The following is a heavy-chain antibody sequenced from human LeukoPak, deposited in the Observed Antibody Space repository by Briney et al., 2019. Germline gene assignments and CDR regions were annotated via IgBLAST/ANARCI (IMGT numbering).Heavy chain of an antibody. Sequence: GGSLRLSCAASGLTFSSYSINWVRQAPGKGLEWVSYISSSGSTIYYADSVKGRFTISRDNAKNSLYLQMNSLRAEDTAVYYCARDTAGTGFDYWGQGTLVTVSS. CDR1: GLTFSSYS. CDR3: ARDTAGTGFDY. CDR2: ISSSGSTI. D-gene: IGHD6-19*01. J-gene: IGHJ4*02. V-gene: IGHV3-48*04.